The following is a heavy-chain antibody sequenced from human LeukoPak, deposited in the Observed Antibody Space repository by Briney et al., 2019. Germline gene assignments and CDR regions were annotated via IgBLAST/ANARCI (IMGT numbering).Heavy chain of an antibody. J-gene: IGHJ6*03. CDR2: IYPGDYDT. V-gene: IGHV5-51*01. Sequence: GESLKISCKGSGYSFTSYWIGWVRQMPGKGLEWMGIIYPGDYDTRYSPSFQGQVTISAGKSISTAYLQWSSLKASDTAMYYCARIAVAGYYYYYMDVWGKGTTVTVSS. CDR3: ARIAVAGYYYYYMDV. D-gene: IGHD6-19*01. CDR1: GYSFTSYW.